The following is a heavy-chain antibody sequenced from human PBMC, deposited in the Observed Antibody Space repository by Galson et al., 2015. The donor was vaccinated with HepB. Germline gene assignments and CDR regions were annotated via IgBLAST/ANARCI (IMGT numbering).Heavy chain of an antibody. CDR2: FDPEDGET. CDR1: GYTLTELS. J-gene: IGHJ4*02. Sequence: SVKVSCKVSGYTLTELSMHWVRQAPGKGLEWMGGFDPEDGETIYAQKFQGRVTMTEDTSTDTAYMELSSLRSEGTAVYYCATTGPGQQLDLGGDYWGQGTLVTVSS. V-gene: IGHV1-24*01. CDR3: ATTGPGQQLDLGGDY. D-gene: IGHD6-13*01.